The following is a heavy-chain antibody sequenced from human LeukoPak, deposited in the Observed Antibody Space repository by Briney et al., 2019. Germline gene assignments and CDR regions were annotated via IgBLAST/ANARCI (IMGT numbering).Heavy chain of an antibody. D-gene: IGHD5-12*01. CDR2: IYYSGST. Sequence: SETLSLTCTVPGGSISSSSYYWGWIRKPPGKGLEWLGSIYYSGSTYYNPSLKSRVTISVDTSKNQFSLKLSSVTAADTAVYYCARIRYSGYDSYYFDYWGQGTLVTVSS. CDR3: ARIRYSGYDSYYFDY. CDR1: GGSISSSSYY. V-gene: IGHV4-39*01. J-gene: IGHJ4*02.